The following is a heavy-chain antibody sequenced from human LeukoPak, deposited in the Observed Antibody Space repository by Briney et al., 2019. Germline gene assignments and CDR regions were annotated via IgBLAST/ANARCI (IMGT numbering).Heavy chain of an antibody. CDR3: ARDIVVTGLSFDL. D-gene: IGHD6-19*01. V-gene: IGHV3-21*01. CDR1: GFTFRTSF. CDR2: ISGGSSSI. Sequence: GGSLRLSCAASGFTFRTSFMNWVRQAPGKGLEWVSSISGGSSSIYYADSVKGRFTISRDNAKNSLFLQMNSLRAEDTAVYYCARDIVVTGLSFDLWGRGTLVTVSS. J-gene: IGHJ2*01.